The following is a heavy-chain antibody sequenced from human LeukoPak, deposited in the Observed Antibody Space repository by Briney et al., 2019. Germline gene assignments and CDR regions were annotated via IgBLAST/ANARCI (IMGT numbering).Heavy chain of an antibody. CDR2: ISYDGSNK. CDR1: GFTFSSYG. V-gene: IGHV3-30*03. D-gene: IGHD6-19*01. Sequence: PGGSLRLSCAASGFTFSSYGMHWVRQAPGKGLEWVAVISYDGSNKYYADSVKGRFTISRDNSKNTLYLQMNSLRAEDTAVYYCARVGSGWGYYYYYMDVWGKGTTVTVSS. J-gene: IGHJ6*03. CDR3: ARVGSGWGYYYYYMDV.